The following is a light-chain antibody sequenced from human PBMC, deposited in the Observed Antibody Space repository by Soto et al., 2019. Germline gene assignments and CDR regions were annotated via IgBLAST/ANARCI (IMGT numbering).Light chain of an antibody. V-gene: IGKV3-11*01. CDR1: QSFSNN. CDR3: QQRSNWPRIT. J-gene: IGKJ5*01. CDR2: GAS. Sequence: EIVLTQSPGTLSLSPGERATLSCRASQSFSNNLAWYQQRPGQAPRLLIYGASTRATGIPARFSGSGSGTAFTIPISSLEPEDFAVYYCQQRSNWPRITFGQGTRLEIK.